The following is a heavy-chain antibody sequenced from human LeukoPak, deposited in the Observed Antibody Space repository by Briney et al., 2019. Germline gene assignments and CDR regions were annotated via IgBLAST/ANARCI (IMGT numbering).Heavy chain of an antibody. CDR2: ISSYNVNT. V-gene: IGHV1-18*01. J-gene: IGHJ4*02. Sequence: GASVKVSCKASGYTFTTYGISWVRQAPGQGLECMGWISSYNVNTMYAQKLQGRVTMTTDTSASTAYMELRSLRSDDTALYYCARVRRDRDSVTYYEKYYFDFWGQGTLVTVSS. D-gene: IGHD2/OR15-2a*01. CDR3: ARVRRDRDSVTYYEKYYFDF. CDR1: GYTFTTYG.